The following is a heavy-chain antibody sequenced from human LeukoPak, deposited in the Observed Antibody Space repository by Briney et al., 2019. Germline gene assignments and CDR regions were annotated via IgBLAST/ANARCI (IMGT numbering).Heavy chain of an antibody. D-gene: IGHD1-26*01. CDR1: GFTFSSYG. V-gene: IGHV3-23*01. CDR2: ISGSGGST. Sequence: GGTLRLSCAASGFTFSSYGMSWVRQVPGKGLEWVSAISGSGGSTYYADSVKGRFTISRDNSKNSLFLQMNSLTAEDTAVYYCARVEWDLRAIDYWGQGTLVTVSS. J-gene: IGHJ4*02. CDR3: ARVEWDLRAIDY.